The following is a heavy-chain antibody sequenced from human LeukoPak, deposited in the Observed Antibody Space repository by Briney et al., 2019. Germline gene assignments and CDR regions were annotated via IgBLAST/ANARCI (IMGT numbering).Heavy chain of an antibody. CDR1: GGSISSSDYY. Sequence: SETLSLTCTVSGGSISSSDYYWGWIRQPPGKGLEWIGNIYYSGSTYYNPSLKSRVTISVDTSKNQFSLKLSSVTAADTAVYYCARGFYGSGSHYWGQGTLVTVSS. J-gene: IGHJ4*02. CDR2: IYYSGST. V-gene: IGHV4-39*01. D-gene: IGHD3-10*01. CDR3: ARGFYGSGSHY.